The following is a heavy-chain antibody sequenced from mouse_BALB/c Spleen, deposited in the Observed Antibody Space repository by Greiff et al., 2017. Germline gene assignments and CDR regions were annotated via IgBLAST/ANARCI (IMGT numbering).Heavy chain of an antibody. J-gene: IGHJ1*01. D-gene: IGHD2-3*01. CDR2: INSNGGST. Sequence: EVKLVESGGGLVKLGGSLKLSCAASGFTFSSYYMSWVRQTPEKRLELVAAINSNGGSTYYPDTVKGRFTISRDNAKNTLYLQMSSLKSEDTALYYCARHWDDGYPYWYFDVWGAGTTVTVSS. CDR3: ARHWDDGYPYWYFDV. CDR1: GFTFSSYY. V-gene: IGHV5-6-2*01.